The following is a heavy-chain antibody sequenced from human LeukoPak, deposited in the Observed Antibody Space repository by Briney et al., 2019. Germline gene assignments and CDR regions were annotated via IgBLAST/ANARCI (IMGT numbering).Heavy chain of an antibody. Sequence: ASVKVSCKASGYTFTGYYMHWVRQAPGQGLEWMGWINPNSGGTNYAQKFQDRVTMTSDTSISTLYMELSGLKSDDTAVYYCARDNVVVGPTPMRYYFMDVWGKGTTVTVSS. D-gene: IGHD2-15*01. CDR3: ARDNVVVGPTPMRYYFMDV. CDR1: GYTFTGYY. CDR2: INPNSGGT. V-gene: IGHV1-2*02. J-gene: IGHJ6*03.